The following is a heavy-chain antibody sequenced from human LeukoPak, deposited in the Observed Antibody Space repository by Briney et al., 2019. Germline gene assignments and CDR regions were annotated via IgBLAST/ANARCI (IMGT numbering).Heavy chain of an antibody. J-gene: IGHJ6*04. Sequence: ASVKVSCKASGYTFTSYDINWVRQATGQGLEWMGWMNPNSGNTGYAQKFQGRVTMTRNTSISTAYMELSSLRSEDTAVYYCARGRRGFLEWLLWGKGTTVTVSS. CDR1: GYTFTSYD. CDR3: ARGRRGFLEWLL. D-gene: IGHD3-3*01. CDR2: MNPNSGNT. V-gene: IGHV1-8*01.